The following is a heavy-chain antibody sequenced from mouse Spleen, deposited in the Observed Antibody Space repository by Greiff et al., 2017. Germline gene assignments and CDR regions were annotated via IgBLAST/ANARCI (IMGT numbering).Heavy chain of an antibody. D-gene: IGHD1-1*02. V-gene: IGHV5-17*01. Sequence: EVQLVESGGGLVKPGGSLKLSCAASGFTFSDYGMHWVRQAPEKGLEWVAYISSGSSTIYYADTVKGRFTISRDNAKNTLFLQMTSLRSEDTAMYYCARPLWGLAWFAYWGQGTLVTVSA. CDR1: GFTFSDYG. CDR2: ISSGSSTI. CDR3: ARPLWGLAWFAY. J-gene: IGHJ3*01.